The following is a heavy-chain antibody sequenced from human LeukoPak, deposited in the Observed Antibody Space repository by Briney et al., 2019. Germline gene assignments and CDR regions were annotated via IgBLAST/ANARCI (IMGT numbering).Heavy chain of an antibody. D-gene: IGHD1-26*01. CDR2: IRYDGSNK. CDR1: GFTFSSYG. J-gene: IGHJ4*02. V-gene: IGHV3-30*02. Sequence: GGSLRLSCAASGFTFSSYGVHWVRQAPGKGLEWVAFIRYDGSNKYYADSVKGRFTISRDNSKNTLYLQMNSLRAEDTAVYYCAKDRGGARYYFDYWGQGTLVTVSS. CDR3: AKDRGGARYYFDY.